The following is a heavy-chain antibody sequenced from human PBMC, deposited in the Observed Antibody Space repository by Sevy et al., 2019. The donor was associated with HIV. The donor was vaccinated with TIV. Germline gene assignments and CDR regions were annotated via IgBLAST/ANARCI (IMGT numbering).Heavy chain of an antibody. J-gene: IGHJ1*01. CDR2: IKQDGSEK. Sequence: GESLKISCAASGFTFSSYWMSWVRQAPGKGLEWVANIKQDGSEKYHVDSVKGRFTISRDNAKNSLYLQMNSLRAEDTAVYYCARYPGYCSRGSCSWLEYFQHWGQGTLVTVSS. V-gene: IGHV3-7*01. CDR3: ARYPGYCSRGSCSWLEYFQH. D-gene: IGHD2-15*01. CDR1: GFTFSSYW.